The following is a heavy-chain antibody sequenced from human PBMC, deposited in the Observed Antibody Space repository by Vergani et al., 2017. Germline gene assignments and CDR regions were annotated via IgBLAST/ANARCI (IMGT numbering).Heavy chain of an antibody. CDR1: GFSFPGYA. CDR2: VSGSGGST. CDR3: AKVPGYSYGESYYYYYMDV. J-gene: IGHJ6*03. D-gene: IGHD5-18*01. V-gene: IGHV3-23*01. Sequence: EVQLLESGGGLVQPGGSLRLSCEASGFSFPGYAMSWVRQAPGKGLEWVSSVSGSGGSTYYADSVKGRFTISRDNSKNTLYLQMNSLRAEDTAVYYCAKVPGYSYGESYYYYYMDVWGKGTTVTVSS.